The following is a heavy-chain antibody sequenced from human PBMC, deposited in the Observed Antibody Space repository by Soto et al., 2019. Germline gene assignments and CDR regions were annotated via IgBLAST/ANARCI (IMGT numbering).Heavy chain of an antibody. Sequence: ASVKVSCKASGYTFTSYYMHWVLQAPGQGLEWMGIINPSGGSTSYAQKFQGRVTMTRDTSTSTVYMELSSLRSEDTAVYYCARGGYYYDSSGYYSGYWGQGTLVTVSS. J-gene: IGHJ4*02. CDR2: INPSGGST. CDR3: ARGGYYYDSSGYYSGY. CDR1: GYTFTSYY. V-gene: IGHV1-46*01. D-gene: IGHD3-22*01.